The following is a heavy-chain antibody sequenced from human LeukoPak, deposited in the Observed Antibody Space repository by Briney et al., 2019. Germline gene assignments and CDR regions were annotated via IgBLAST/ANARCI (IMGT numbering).Heavy chain of an antibody. CDR2: VNSGGSTT. CDR3: TKLAVASPDS. CDR1: GFTFSSYE. D-gene: IGHD6-19*01. V-gene: IGHV3-48*03. J-gene: IGHJ4*02. Sequence: GGSLRLSCVASGFTFSSYEMYWVRQAPGKGLEWVSCVNSGGSTTHYADSVKGRFTTSRDDAKSSLYLWMTSLRVEDTAVYYCTKLAVASPDSWGQGTQVTVSS.